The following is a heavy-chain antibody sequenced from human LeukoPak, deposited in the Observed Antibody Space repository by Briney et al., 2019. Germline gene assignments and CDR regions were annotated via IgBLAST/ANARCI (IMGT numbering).Heavy chain of an antibody. J-gene: IGHJ5*02. CDR1: GGSISSGDYY. CDR2: IYYSGST. CDR3: ARAYYDFWSGYYPGFRWFDP. D-gene: IGHD3-3*01. V-gene: IGHV4-30-4*01. Sequence: PSETLSLTCTVSGGSISSGDYYWSWIRQPPEKGLEWIGYIYYSGSTYYNPSLKSRVTISVDTSKNQFSLKLSSVTAADTAVYYCARAYYDFWSGYYPGFRWFDPWGQGTLVTVSS.